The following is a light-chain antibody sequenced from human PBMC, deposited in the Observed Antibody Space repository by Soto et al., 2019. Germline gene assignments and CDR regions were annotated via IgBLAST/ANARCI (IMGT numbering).Light chain of an antibody. J-gene: IGKJ1*01. CDR1: QTISSW. CDR2: KAS. V-gene: IGKV1-5*03. CDR3: QHYNSYSEA. Sequence: DIQITMSPFALSGSVGDRVTITCRASQTISSWLAWYQQKPGKAPKLLIYKASTLKSGVPSRFSGSGSGTEFTLTISSLQPDDFATYYCQHYNSYSEAFGQGAKADIK.